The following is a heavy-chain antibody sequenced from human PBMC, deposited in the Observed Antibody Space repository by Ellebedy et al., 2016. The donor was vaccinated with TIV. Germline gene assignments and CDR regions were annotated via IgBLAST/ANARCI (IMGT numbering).Heavy chain of an antibody. CDR3: AKETTVVNSAWVPGFDP. CDR2: FGVSGDTT. Sequence: GESLKISCAASGFTFSSSAMSWVRQAPGKGLEWVSGFGVSGDTTYYTDSVKGRFTISRDSSKNTLHLQMNSLRAEDTALYYCAKETTVVNSAWVPGFDPWGQGTLVTVSS. CDR1: GFTFSSSA. J-gene: IGHJ5*02. D-gene: IGHD4-23*01. V-gene: IGHV3-23*01.